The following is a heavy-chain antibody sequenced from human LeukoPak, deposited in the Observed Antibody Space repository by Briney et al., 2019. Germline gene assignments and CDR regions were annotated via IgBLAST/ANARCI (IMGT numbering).Heavy chain of an antibody. V-gene: IGHV3-30*04. Sequence: GGSLRLSCAASGFTFSSYAMHWVRQAPGKGLEWVAVISFDGSDKFYADSVKGRFTISRDNSKNTLYLQLNSPRAEDTAVYYCATQPCSGGKCYLLHWGQGTLVTVSS. CDR1: GFTFSSYA. D-gene: IGHD2-15*01. CDR3: ATQPCSGGKCYLLH. J-gene: IGHJ4*02. CDR2: ISFDGSDK.